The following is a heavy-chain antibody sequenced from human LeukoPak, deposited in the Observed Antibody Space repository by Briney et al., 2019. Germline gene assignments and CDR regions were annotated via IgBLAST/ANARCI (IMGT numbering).Heavy chain of an antibody. CDR2: IVVGSGNT. CDR1: GFTFTSSA. V-gene: IGHV1-58*02. D-gene: IGHD3-22*01. Sequence: SVKVSCKASGFTFTSSAMQWVRQARGQRLEWIGWIVVGSGNTNYAQKFQERVTITRDMSTSTAYMELSSLRSEDTAVYYCAAAVYDSSGYYYEYYFDYWGQGTLVTVS. J-gene: IGHJ4*02. CDR3: AAAVYDSSGYYYEYYFDY.